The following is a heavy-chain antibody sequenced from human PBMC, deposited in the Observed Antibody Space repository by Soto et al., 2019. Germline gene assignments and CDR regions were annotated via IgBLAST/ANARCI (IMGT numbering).Heavy chain of an antibody. V-gene: IGHV3-74*01. CDR2: ISGEGRST. Sequence: EVQLVESGGGLVQPGGSLRLSCSASGVTFNNYWLHWVRQAPGKGLVWVSRISGEGRSTTYEDSVKGRFTITRDNAKNTVYLQMNSLRAEDTAVYHCAGGGYSGAGIYSLTEHWGQGTLVTVSS. CDR3: AGGGYSGAGIYSLTEH. J-gene: IGHJ1*01. CDR1: GVTFNNYW. D-gene: IGHD3-10*01.